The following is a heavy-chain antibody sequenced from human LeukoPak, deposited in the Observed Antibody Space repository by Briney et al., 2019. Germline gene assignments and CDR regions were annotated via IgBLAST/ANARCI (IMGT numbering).Heavy chain of an antibody. CDR2: IFHGETT. V-gene: IGHV4-38-2*01. Sequence: SETLSLTCAVSDYSVTSAYYWGWIRQFPGKELEWIGSIFHGETTYYNPSLESRVTISVDPSKNQFSLRLTSVTAADTAVYYCARVGSSWYWDDYWGQGTLVTVPS. CDR1: DYSVTSAYY. CDR3: ARVGSSWYWDDY. J-gene: IGHJ4*02. D-gene: IGHD6-13*01.